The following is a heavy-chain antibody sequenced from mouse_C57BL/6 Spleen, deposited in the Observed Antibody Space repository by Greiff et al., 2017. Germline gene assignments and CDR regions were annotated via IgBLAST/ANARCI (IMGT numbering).Heavy chain of an antibody. V-gene: IGHV3-6*01. CDR3: ARERGWLLYFDD. CDR2: ISYDGSN. Sequence: EVQLQQSGPGLVKPSQSLSLTCSVTGYSITRGYYWNWIRQFPGNKLEWMGYISYDGSNHYNPSLKNRISITRDPSKNQFFLKLNSVTTEDTATYYCARERGWLLYFDDWGQGTTLTVSS. J-gene: IGHJ2*01. CDR1: GYSITRGYY. D-gene: IGHD2-3*01.